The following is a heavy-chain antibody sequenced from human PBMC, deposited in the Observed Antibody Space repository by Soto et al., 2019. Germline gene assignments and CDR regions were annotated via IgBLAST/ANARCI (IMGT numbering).Heavy chain of an antibody. V-gene: IGHV4-59*01. J-gene: IGHJ4*02. D-gene: IGHD6-13*01. Sequence: SETLSLTCTVSGGSISSNYWTWIRQPPGKGLEWIGYVYNSGSTNYNPSLKSQVTISEDTSKSQFSLKVNSMTAADTAVYYCARYRREAVAGYTLDNWGQGILVTVSS. CDR3: ARYRREAVAGYTLDN. CDR1: GGSISSNY. CDR2: VYNSGST.